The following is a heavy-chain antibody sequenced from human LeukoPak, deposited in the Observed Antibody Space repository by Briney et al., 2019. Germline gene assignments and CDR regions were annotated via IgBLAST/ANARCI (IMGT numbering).Heavy chain of an antibody. J-gene: IGHJ4*02. D-gene: IGHD1-14*01. CDR1: GGSISSYY. V-gene: IGHV4-59*01. Sequence: SETLSLTCTVSGGSISSYYWSRIRQPPGKGLEWIGYIYYSGSTNYNPSLKSRVTISVDTSKNQFSLKLSSVTAADTAVYYCAREGESNPGYFDYWGQGTLVTVSS. CDR3: AREGESNPGYFDY. CDR2: IYYSGST.